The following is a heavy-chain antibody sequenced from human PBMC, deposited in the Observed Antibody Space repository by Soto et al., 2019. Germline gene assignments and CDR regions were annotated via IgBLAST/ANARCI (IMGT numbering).Heavy chain of an antibody. J-gene: IGHJ6*02. Sequence: SETLSLTCTVSGGSISSGGYYWSWIRQHPGKGLEWNGYIYYSGSTYYNPSLKSRVTISVDTSKNQFSLKLSSVTAADTAVYYCGRLFMERTTVTDGFYFFGMDVWGQGTTVTVSS. CDR3: GRLFMERTTVTDGFYFFGMDV. D-gene: IGHD4-17*01. CDR1: GGSISSGGYY. CDR2: IYYSGST. V-gene: IGHV4-31*03.